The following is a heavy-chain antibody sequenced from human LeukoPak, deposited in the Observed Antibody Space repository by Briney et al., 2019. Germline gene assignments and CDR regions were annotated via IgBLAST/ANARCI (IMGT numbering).Heavy chain of an antibody. CDR1: GVTFSSYS. Sequence: GGSLGLSCAASGVTFSSYSKNWVRQGPGKGLEWVSRIIIARSVTTVAEPVKGRFTSSRDNGKKTLYLQMTRLRAEDTAVYCCARDMVNWGQGTLVTVSS. J-gene: IGHJ1*01. CDR2: IIIARSVT. D-gene: IGHD2-21*01. V-gene: IGHV3-74*01. CDR3: ARDMVN.